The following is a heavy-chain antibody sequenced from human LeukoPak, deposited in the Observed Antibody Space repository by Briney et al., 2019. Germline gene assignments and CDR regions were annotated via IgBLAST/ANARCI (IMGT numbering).Heavy chain of an antibody. CDR1: GFTFSSYY. Sequence: NPGGSLRLSCAASGFTFSSYYMNWVRQAPGKGLEWVSSISSSSSYIYYADSVKGRFTISRDNAKNSLYLQMNSLRAEDTAVYYCAGESSRPWGSVYGMDVWGQGTTVTVSS. V-gene: IGHV3-21*01. J-gene: IGHJ6*02. D-gene: IGHD3-10*01. CDR3: AGESSRPWGSVYGMDV. CDR2: ISSSSSYI.